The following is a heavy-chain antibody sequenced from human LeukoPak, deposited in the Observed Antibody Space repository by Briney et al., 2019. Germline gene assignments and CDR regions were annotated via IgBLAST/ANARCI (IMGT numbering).Heavy chain of an antibody. Sequence: ASVKVSCKASGYFFTDYYMHWVRQAPGQELGWMGRINPNSGDTDYAQKFQGRVTMTRDTSISTAYMELSRLRYDDTAVYYCARDMDTGPDLFDYWGQGTLVTVSS. V-gene: IGHV1-2*06. CDR2: INPNSGDT. J-gene: IGHJ4*02. D-gene: IGHD5-18*01. CDR1: GYFFTDYY. CDR3: ARDMDTGPDLFDY.